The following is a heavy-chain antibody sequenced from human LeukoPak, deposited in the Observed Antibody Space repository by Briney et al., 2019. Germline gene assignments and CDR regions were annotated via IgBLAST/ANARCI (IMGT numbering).Heavy chain of an antibody. CDR1: GYSFTSYW. CDR2: IYPGDSDT. V-gene: IGHV5-51*01. Sequence: GESLKISCEGSGYSFTSYWIGWVRQMPGKGVEWMGIIYPGDSDTRYSPSFQGQVTISADKSITTAYLQWSRLKASDTAMYYCARQKYYYGSGSRHPFDYWGQGTLVTVSS. D-gene: IGHD3-10*01. CDR3: ARQKYYYGSGSRHPFDY. J-gene: IGHJ4*02.